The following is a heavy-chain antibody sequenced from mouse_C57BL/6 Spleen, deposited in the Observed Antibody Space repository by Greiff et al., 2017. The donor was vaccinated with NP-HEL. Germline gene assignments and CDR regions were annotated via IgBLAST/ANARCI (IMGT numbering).Heavy chain of an antibody. Sequence: DVQLQESGPGLVKPSQSLSLTCSVTGYSITSGYYWNWIRQFPGNKLEWMGYISYDGSNNYNPSLKNRISITRDTSKNQFFLKLNSVTTEDTATYYCARDDYSNSAWFAYWGQGTLVTVSA. V-gene: IGHV3-6*01. CDR1: GYSITSGYY. CDR2: ISYDGSN. CDR3: ARDDYSNSAWFAY. D-gene: IGHD2-5*01. J-gene: IGHJ3*01.